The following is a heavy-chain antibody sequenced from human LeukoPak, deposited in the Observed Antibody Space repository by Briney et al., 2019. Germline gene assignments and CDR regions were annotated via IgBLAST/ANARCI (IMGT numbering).Heavy chain of an antibody. D-gene: IGHD3-9*01. Sequence: GGSLRLSCAASGFTFSNAWMSWVRQAPGKGLEWVSGINWNGGSTSYADSVKGRFTISRDNAKNSLYLQMDSLRAEDTALYYCARDRRDILTGYFDFWGQGTLVTVSS. V-gene: IGHV3-20*04. CDR1: GFTFSNAW. CDR3: ARDRRDILTGYFDF. CDR2: INWNGGST. J-gene: IGHJ4*02.